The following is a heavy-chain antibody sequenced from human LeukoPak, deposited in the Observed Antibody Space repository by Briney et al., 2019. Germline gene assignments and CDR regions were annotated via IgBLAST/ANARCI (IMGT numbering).Heavy chain of an antibody. J-gene: IGHJ4*02. Sequence: PSETLSLTCAVYGGSFSGYYWSWIRQPPGNGLEWIGEINHSGSTNYNPSLKSRVTISVDTSKNQFSLKLSSVTAADTAVYYCARGRRVTTSDFDYWGQGTLVTVSS. V-gene: IGHV4-34*01. D-gene: IGHD4-17*01. CDR1: GGSFSGYY. CDR2: INHSGST. CDR3: ARGRRVTTSDFDY.